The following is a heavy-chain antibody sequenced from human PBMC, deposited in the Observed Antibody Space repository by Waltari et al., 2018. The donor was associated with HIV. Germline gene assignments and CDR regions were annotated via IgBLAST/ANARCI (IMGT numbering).Heavy chain of an antibody. CDR2: IGFSAGDT. Sequence: QDQLVQSGAEVKKPGASVTVSCQGSEYTFTIYYVHWVRQAPGQGMQWMGLIGFSAGDTNYAPDFQGRVSMTRDTSTNTVYKELRSLNSDESAMYYCARGHEYTNGLDYWGQGTLISVTS. V-gene: IGHV1-46*01. CDR3: ARGHEYTNGLDY. J-gene: IGHJ4*02. CDR1: EYTFTIYY. D-gene: IGHD2-8*01.